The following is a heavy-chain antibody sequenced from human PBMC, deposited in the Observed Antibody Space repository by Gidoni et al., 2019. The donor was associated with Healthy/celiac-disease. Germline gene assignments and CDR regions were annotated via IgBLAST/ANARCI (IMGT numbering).Heavy chain of an antibody. V-gene: IGHV1-69*06. CDR1: GGTFSSYA. Sequence: QVQLVQSGAEVKKPGSSVKVSCKASGGTFSSYAISWVRQAPGQGLDWMGGLIPIFSTANDAQEFQGRVTITADKSTSTAYMELSTLRSEDTAVYYCAGESAVAGVYWGQGTLVTVSS. CDR3: AGESAVAGVY. CDR2: LIPIFSTA. J-gene: IGHJ4*02. D-gene: IGHD6-19*01.